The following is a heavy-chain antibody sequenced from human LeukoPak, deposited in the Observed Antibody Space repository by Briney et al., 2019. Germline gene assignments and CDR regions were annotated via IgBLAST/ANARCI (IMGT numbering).Heavy chain of an antibody. Sequence: WASVKVSCKASGDTLNTYALSWVRQVPGQGLEWLGRILPALHTTAYAQKFQGRVTITADTSTSTSYLEVTSLRNDDTAIYYCTGTPPSIEMRYDLAFWGQGTHVTVS. CDR2: ILPALHTT. J-gene: IGHJ4*02. CDR1: GDTLNTYA. D-gene: IGHD6-6*01. CDR3: TGTPPSIEMRYDLAF. V-gene: IGHV1-69*04.